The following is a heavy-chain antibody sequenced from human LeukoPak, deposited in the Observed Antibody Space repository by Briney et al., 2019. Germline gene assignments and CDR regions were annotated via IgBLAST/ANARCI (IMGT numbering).Heavy chain of an antibody. CDR1: GGSISSYY. Sequence: NPSETLTLTCTVSGGSISSYYWSWSRQPPGKGLEWIGYIYYSGSTNCNPSPKSRVTMSVDTSKNQFSLKLSSVTAADTAVYFCAREDRISGYFFFDYWGQGTLVTVSS. CDR3: AREDRISGYFFFDY. D-gene: IGHD3-22*01. V-gene: IGHV4-59*01. CDR2: IYYSGST. J-gene: IGHJ4*02.